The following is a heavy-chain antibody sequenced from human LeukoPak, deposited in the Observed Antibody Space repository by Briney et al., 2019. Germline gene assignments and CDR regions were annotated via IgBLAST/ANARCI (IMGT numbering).Heavy chain of an antibody. D-gene: IGHD3-9*01. J-gene: IGHJ6*02. CDR1: GFTFSSYW. V-gene: IGHV3-74*01. CDR3: ARLGLYYDILTGYYNYYGMDV. Sequence: GGSLRLSCAASGFTFSSYWMHWVRQAPGKGLVWVSRINSDGSSTSYADSVKGRFTISRDNAKNSLYLQMNSLRDEDTAVYYCARLGLYYDILTGYYNYYGMDVWGQGTTVTVSS. CDR2: INSDGSST.